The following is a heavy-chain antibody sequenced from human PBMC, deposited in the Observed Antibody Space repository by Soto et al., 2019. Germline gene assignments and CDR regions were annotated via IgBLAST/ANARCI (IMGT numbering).Heavy chain of an antibody. V-gene: IGHV1-46*01. J-gene: IGHJ6*02. D-gene: IGHD2-15*01. CDR3: ARGGSVVLVPDDVNVDQNGMAL. CDR2: VNPNCGST. Sequence: QVQLVQSGAEVKPPGASVKISCTSSGYMFTNYFIHWVRLAPGQGLQWIGIVNPNCGSTGTAQKFQGRVTMRIDTSPSTVSLGVSSLRLEDTGVYFCARGGSVVLVPDDVNVDQNGMALWGPGTTVTVS. CDR1: GYMFTNYF.